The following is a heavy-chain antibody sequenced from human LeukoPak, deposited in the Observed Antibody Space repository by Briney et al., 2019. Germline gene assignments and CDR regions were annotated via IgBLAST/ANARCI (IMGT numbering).Heavy chain of an antibody. CDR3: ARACCYDFWSGYYNDAFDI. J-gene: IGHJ3*02. CDR2: IYSGGST. CDR1: GFTVSSNY. Sequence: GGSLRLSCAASGFTVSSNYMSWVRKAPGKGLEWVSVIYSGGSTYYADSVKGRFTISRDNSKNTLYLQMNSLRAEDTAVYYCARACCYDFWSGYYNDAFDIWGQGTMVTVSS. V-gene: IGHV3-66*01. D-gene: IGHD3-3*01.